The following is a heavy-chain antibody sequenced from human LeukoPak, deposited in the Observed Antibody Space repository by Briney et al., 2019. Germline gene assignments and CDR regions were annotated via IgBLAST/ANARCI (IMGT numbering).Heavy chain of an antibody. D-gene: IGHD4-23*01. V-gene: IGHV1-46*01. CDR1: GYTFTSYY. CDR3: ARTPGNPARRVYGMDV. CDR2: INPSGGST. Sequence: AASVKVSCKASGYTFTSYYMHWVRQAPGQGLEWMGIINPSGGSTSYAQKFQGRVTMTRDTSTSTVYMELSSLRSEDTAVYYCARTPGNPARRVYGMDVWGQGTTVTVSS. J-gene: IGHJ6*02.